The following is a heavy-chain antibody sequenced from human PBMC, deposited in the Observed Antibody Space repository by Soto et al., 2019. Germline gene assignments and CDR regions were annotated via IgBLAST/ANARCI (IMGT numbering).Heavy chain of an antibody. CDR1: GGSISSYY. D-gene: IGHD4-17*01. J-gene: IGHJ4*02. Sequence: QVQLQESGPGLVKPSETLSLTCTVSGGSISSYYWSWIRQPPGKGLGWIGYIYYSGSTNYNPSLKSRVTVSVDTSKNQFSLKLSSVTAADTAVYYCARRYGGTRDYWGQGTLVTVSS. V-gene: IGHV4-59*08. CDR3: ARRYGGTRDY. CDR2: IYYSGST.